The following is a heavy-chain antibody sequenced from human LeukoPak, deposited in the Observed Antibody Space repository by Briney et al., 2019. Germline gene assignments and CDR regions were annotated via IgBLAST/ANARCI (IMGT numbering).Heavy chain of an antibody. J-gene: IGHJ3*02. CDR2: ISYDGSNK. CDR1: GFTFSSYA. V-gene: IGHV3-30-3*01. D-gene: IGHD4-17*01. Sequence: GGSLRLSCAASGFTFSSYAMHWVRQAPGKGLEWVAVISYDGSNKYYADSVKGRFTISRDNSKSTLYLQMNSLRAEDTAVYYCAMNDYGDSHRPFDIWGQGTMVTVSS. CDR3: AMNDYGDSHRPFDI.